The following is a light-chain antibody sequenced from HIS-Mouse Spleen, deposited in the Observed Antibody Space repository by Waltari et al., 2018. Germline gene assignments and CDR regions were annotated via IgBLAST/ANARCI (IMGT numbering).Light chain of an antibody. CDR1: VLATKY. J-gene: IGLJ2*01. CDR3: YSAADNNVV. Sequence: SYALTQPSSVSVSPGQTARITCSGDVLATKYARWFQQKPGQAPVLVIYKDSERPSGIPERFSGSSSGTTVTLTISGAQVEDEADYYCYSAADNNVVFGGGTKLTVL. V-gene: IGLV3-27*01. CDR2: KDS.